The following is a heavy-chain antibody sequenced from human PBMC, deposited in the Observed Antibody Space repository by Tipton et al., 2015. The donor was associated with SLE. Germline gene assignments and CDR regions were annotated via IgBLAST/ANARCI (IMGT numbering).Heavy chain of an antibody. J-gene: IGHJ5*02. D-gene: IGHD2-8*01. CDR3: ARHDTNYGRNWFDP. V-gene: IGHV4-39*01. CDR2: SYYSGST. Sequence: LRLSCTVSRDSIISGSSYWSWVRPHPGKGLEWIGNSYYSGSTYYNPSFKSRVTISVDTSKDQFSLKLNSVTAADTAVYYCARHDTNYGRNWFDPWGQGTLVTVSS. CDR1: RDSIISGSSY.